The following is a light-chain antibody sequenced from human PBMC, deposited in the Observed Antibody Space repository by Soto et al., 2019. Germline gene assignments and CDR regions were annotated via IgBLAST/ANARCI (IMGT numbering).Light chain of an antibody. V-gene: IGKV1-8*01. Sequence: AIRMPQSPSSLSASTGDRVTITCRASQGISSYLAWYQQKPGKAPNLLIYEASTLQSGVPSRFSGSGSETDFTLTISCLQSEDFATYYCQQYYSYPLTFGQGTKVEIK. CDR1: QGISSY. CDR3: QQYYSYPLT. J-gene: IGKJ1*01. CDR2: EAS.